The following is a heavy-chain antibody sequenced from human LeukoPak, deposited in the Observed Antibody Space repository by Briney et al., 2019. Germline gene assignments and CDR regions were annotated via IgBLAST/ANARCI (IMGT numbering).Heavy chain of an antibody. J-gene: IGHJ3*02. CDR3: ARLKSYYYDTSDKDAFDI. D-gene: IGHD3-22*01. Sequence: ASVKVSCKASGYTFTGYYMHWVRQAPGQGLEWMGWINPNSGGTNYAQKLQGRVTMTRDTSISTAYMELSRLRSDDTAVYYCARLKSYYYDTSDKDAFDIWGQGTMVTVSS. V-gene: IGHV1-2*02. CDR1: GYTFTGYY. CDR2: INPNSGGT.